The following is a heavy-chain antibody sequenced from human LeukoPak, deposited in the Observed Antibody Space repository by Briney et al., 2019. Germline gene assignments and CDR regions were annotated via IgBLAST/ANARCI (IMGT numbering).Heavy chain of an antibody. D-gene: IGHD1-26*01. J-gene: IGHJ4*02. CDR1: GFTFSYVW. CDR2: IKSKRDGETT. CDR3: TTEYTYSYYFDY. V-gene: IGHV3-15*01. Sequence: PGGSLRLSCAASGFTFSYVWMSWVRQVPGKGLEWVGRIKSKRDGETTDYTAPVKGRFTISRDDSKTTLHLQMNSLKTEDTAVYYCTTEYTYSYYFDYWGQGTLVTVSS.